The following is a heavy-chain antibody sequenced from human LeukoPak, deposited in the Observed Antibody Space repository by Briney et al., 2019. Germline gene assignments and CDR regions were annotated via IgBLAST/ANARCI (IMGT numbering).Heavy chain of an antibody. Sequence: GGSLKTPCKGSGYSLTSYWIGWVRQMPGKGLEWRGIIYSGDSDTRHSPSFQGQVTISADKSISTAYLQWSSLKASDTAMYYCARVPASFRAYYMDVWGEGTPVTVSS. CDR3: ARVPASFRAYYMDV. V-gene: IGHV5-51*01. CDR2: IYSGDSDT. J-gene: IGHJ6*03. CDR1: GYSLTSYW. D-gene: IGHD2-21*02.